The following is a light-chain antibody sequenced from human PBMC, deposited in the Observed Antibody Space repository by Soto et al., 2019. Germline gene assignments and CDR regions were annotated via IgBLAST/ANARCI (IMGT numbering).Light chain of an antibody. CDR2: DVS. J-gene: IGLJ2*01. CDR1: SSDIGAYNY. Sequence: QSALTQPASVSGSPGQSITISCTGTSSDIGAYNYVSWYQQHPGKAPKLMIYDVSNWPSGVSNRFSGSKSGNTASLTISGLQAEDEADYYCNSYTTSSTVVFGGVTRLTVL. CDR3: NSYTTSSTVV. V-gene: IGLV2-14*03.